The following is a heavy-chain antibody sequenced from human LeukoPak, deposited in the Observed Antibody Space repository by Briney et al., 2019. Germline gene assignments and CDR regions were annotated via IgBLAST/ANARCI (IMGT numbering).Heavy chain of an antibody. CDR2: ISSSSSYI. Sequence: GSLRLSCAASGFTFSSYSMNWVRQAPGKGLEWVSSISSSSSYIYYADSVKGRFTISRDNAKNSLYLQMNSLRAEDTAVYYCARDPPAGYSSGWYVNWFDPWGQGTLVTVSS. CDR1: GFTFSSYS. D-gene: IGHD6-19*01. CDR3: ARDPPAGYSSGWYVNWFDP. V-gene: IGHV3-21*01. J-gene: IGHJ5*02.